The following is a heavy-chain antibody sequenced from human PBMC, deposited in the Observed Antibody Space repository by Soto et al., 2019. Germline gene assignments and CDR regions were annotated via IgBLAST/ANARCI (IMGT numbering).Heavy chain of an antibody. D-gene: IGHD3-22*01. CDR2: IRHDGSNK. CDR3: AKEYYYDGNGYSH. J-gene: IGHJ1*01. CDR1: GFTFSNYG. V-gene: IGHV3-30*18. Sequence: QVQLAESGGGVVQPGRSLRLSCAASGFTFSNYGMHWVRQAPGKGLDWVAIIRHDGSNKHYADSVKGRFTISRDNSKNKLFLQMNSLRAEDTAVYYCAKEYYYDGNGYSHWGQGTLVTVSS.